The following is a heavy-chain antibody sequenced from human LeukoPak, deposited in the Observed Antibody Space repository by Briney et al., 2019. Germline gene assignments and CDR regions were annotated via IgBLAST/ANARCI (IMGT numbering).Heavy chain of an antibody. CDR3: AKSDGSGSYYPYYFDC. J-gene: IGHJ4*02. V-gene: IGHV3-23*01. CDR1: GFTFSSYA. D-gene: IGHD3-10*01. Sequence: GGSLRLSCAASGFTFSSYAMSWVRQAPGKGLEWVSAISGSGGSTYYADSVKGRFTISRDNSKNTLYLQMNSLRAEDTAVYYCAKSDGSGSYYPYYFDCWGQGTLVTVSS. CDR2: ISGSGGST.